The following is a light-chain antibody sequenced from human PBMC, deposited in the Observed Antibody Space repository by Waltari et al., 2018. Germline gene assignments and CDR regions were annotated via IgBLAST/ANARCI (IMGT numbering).Light chain of an antibody. V-gene: IGLV1-40*01. CDR3: QSYDISLSEGV. J-gene: IGLJ3*02. CDR1: SSNIGAGYD. CDR2: AHS. Sequence: QSVLTQPPSVSGAPGERVTISCTGTSSNIGAGYDVHWYQLLPGTAPKLLIHAHSRLPSGVPGRFSGFKSGTSDFRTITGLQAEDEGDYYCQSYDISLSEGVFGGGTKLTVL.